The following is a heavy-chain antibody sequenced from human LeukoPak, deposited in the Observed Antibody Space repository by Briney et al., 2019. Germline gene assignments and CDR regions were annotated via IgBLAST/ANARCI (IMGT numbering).Heavy chain of an antibody. V-gene: IGHV4-59*01. Sequence: SETLSLTCTVSGGSISSYYWSWIRQPPGKGLEWIGYIYYSGSTNYNPSLKSRVTISVDTSKNQFSLKLSSVTAADTAVYYCARSAPYSTGEYFQHWGQGTLVTVSS. CDR2: IYYSGST. CDR3: ARSAPYSTGEYFQH. CDR1: GGSISSYY. D-gene: IGHD2-8*02. J-gene: IGHJ1*01.